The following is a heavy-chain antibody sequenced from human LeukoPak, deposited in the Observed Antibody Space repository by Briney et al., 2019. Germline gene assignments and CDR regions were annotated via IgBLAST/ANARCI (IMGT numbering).Heavy chain of an antibody. CDR3: AKDLGEKGGSGPDYYYYYGMDV. J-gene: IGHJ6*02. V-gene: IGHV3-30*18. Sequence: GGSLRLSCAASGFTFSTYGMHWVRQAPGKGLEWVTVISYDGTNKYYADSVKGRFTISRDNSKNTLHLQMNSLRAEDTAVYYCAKDLGEKGGSGPDYYYYYGMDVWGQGTTVTVSS. CDR2: ISYDGTNK. CDR1: GFTFSTYG. D-gene: IGHD6-19*01.